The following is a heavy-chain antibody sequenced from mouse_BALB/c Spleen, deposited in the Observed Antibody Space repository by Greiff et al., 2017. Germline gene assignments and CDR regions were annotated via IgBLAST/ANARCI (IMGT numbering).Heavy chain of an antibody. CDR3: ARLGYGAFAY. CDR1: GYTFTDYN. CDR2: IYPYNGGT. V-gene: IGHV1S29*02. Sequence: EVQLQESGPELVKPGASVKISCKASGYTFTDYNMHWVKQSHGKSLEWIGYIYPYNGGTGYNQKFKSKATLTVDNSSSTAYMELRSLTSEDSAVYYCARLGYGAFAYWGQGTLVTVSA. J-gene: IGHJ3*01. D-gene: IGHD2-2*01.